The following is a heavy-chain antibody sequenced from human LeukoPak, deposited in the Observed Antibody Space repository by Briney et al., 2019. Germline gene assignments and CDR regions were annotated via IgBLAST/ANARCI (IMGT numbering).Heavy chain of an antibody. Sequence: PGGSLRLSCAASGFTFSSYEMNWVRQAPGKGLEWVSGISGSGFSTYSADSVKGRFTISRDNSKNTLYLQMNSLRVEDTAIYYCARDTGSGYDYFSYYFDYWGQGTLVTVSS. D-gene: IGHD5-12*01. J-gene: IGHJ4*02. CDR2: ISGSGFST. CDR3: ARDTGSGYDYFSYYFDY. V-gene: IGHV3-23*01. CDR1: GFTFSSYE.